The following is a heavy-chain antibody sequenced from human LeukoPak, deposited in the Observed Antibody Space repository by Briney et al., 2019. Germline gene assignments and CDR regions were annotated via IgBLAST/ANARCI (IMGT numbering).Heavy chain of an antibody. V-gene: IGHV4-39*07. CDR3: ARFYSRFYYYYMDV. CDR1: GGSISSSSYY. D-gene: IGHD6-13*01. J-gene: IGHJ6*03. Sequence: SETLSLTCTVSGGSISSSSYYWSWIRQPPGKGLEWIGEISHSGSTNYNPSLKSRVTISVDTSKNQFSLKLISVTAADTAVYYCARFYSRFYYYYMDVWDKGTTVTVSS. CDR2: ISHSGST.